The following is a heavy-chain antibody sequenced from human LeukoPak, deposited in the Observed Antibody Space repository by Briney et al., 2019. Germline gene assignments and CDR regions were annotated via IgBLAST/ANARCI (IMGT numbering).Heavy chain of an antibody. J-gene: IGHJ4*02. Sequence: GGSLRLSCSASGFTFSSYAMHWVRQAPGKGLEYVSAISSNGGSTYYADSVKGRFSISRDSSKNTLHLQMTSLRAEDTAVYFCVSDYGDYDLWGQGTLVTVSS. CDR1: GFTFSSYA. CDR2: ISSNGGST. V-gene: IGHV3-64D*06. CDR3: VSDYGDYDL. D-gene: IGHD4-17*01.